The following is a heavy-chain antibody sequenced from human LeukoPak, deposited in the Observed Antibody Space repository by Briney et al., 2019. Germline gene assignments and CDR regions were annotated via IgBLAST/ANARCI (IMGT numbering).Heavy chain of an antibody. CDR3: ASPSSGQSFDI. D-gene: IGHD6-19*01. J-gene: IGHJ3*02. CDR1: GFIVSDNY. V-gene: IGHV3-53*01. Sequence: GGSLRLSCAASGFIVSDNYINWVRQAPGKGLERVSVIYTGGNTYYADSVKGRFTISRDNSKNTLYLQMHSLRAEDTAVYYCASPSSGQSFDIWGQGTMVTVSS. CDR2: IYTGGNT.